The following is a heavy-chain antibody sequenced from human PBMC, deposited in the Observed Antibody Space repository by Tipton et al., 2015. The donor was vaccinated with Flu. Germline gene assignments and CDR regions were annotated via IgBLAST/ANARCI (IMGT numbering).Heavy chain of an antibody. D-gene: IGHD4-17*01. CDR2: IDYRGST. CDR3: ARELDYGVFSPYFDY. J-gene: IGHJ4*02. V-gene: IGHV4-39*07. CDR1: GGSISSSSYH. Sequence: TLSLTCTVSGGSISSSSYHWAWIRQPPGKGLEWIASIDYRGSTHHDPPLKSRVTISVDTSKNQFSLKLSSVAAADTAVYYCARELDYGVFSPYFDYCGQGTLVTVSS.